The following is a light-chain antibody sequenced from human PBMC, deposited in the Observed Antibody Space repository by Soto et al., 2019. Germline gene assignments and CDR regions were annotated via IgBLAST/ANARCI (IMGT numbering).Light chain of an antibody. J-gene: IGKJ4*01. CDR1: QSISRW. Sequence: DIQMTQSPSTLSASVGDRVTITCRASQSISRWVAWYQQKPGKAPKVLIWDASSLQRGVPSRFSGSGSGTEFTLTISSLQPDDFATYYCQQYSNWPPVTFCGGTKVEIK. V-gene: IGKV1-5*01. CDR3: QQYSNWPPVT. CDR2: DAS.